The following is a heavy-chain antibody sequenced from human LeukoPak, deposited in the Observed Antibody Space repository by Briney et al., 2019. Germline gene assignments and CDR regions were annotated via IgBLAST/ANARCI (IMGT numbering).Heavy chain of an antibody. D-gene: IGHD5-24*01. CDR1: GFTVSSNY. V-gene: IGHV3-53*01. Sequence: GGSLRLSCAASGFTVSSNYMSWVRQAPGKGLEWVSVIYSGGSTYYADSVKGRFTISRDNSKNTLYLQMNSLRAEDTAEYYCARDFRTQLDGYSPPYHFDYWGQGALVTVSS. CDR2: IYSGGST. J-gene: IGHJ4*02. CDR3: ARDFRTQLDGYSPPYHFDY.